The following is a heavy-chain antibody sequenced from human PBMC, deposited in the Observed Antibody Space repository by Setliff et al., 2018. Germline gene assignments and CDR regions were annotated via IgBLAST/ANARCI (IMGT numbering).Heavy chain of an antibody. CDR1: GFTFSNYG. CDR2: IWNDGSSK. J-gene: IGHJ4*02. CDR3: AKGYCSSTSCYVDY. V-gene: IGHV3-33*06. D-gene: IGHD2-2*01. Sequence: GGSLRLSCVASGFTFSNYGMHWVRQAPGKGLEWVALIWNDGSSKFYGDYVKGRFTISRDNSKNTLYLQMDSLRAEDTAVYYCAKGYCSSTSCYVDYLGQGTLVTVA.